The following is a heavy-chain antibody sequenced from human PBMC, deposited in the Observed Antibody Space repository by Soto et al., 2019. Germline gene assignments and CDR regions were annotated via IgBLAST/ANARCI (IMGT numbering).Heavy chain of an antibody. D-gene: IGHD1-7*01. CDR1: GGSIISGDYY. CDR3: ARDDNWNYNGYGMDV. Sequence: SETLSLTCTVSGGSIISGDYYFSCIRQPPGKGLELIGYIYYSGTTYYNPSLKSRVTISVDTSKNQFSPKVSSETAADTAVYYCARDDNWNYNGYGMDVWGQGTTVTVSS. CDR2: IYYSGTT. J-gene: IGHJ6*02. V-gene: IGHV4-30-4*01.